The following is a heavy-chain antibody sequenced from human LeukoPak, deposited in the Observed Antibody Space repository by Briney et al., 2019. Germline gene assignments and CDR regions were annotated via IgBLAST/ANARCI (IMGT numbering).Heavy chain of an antibody. CDR2: INPNSGGT. J-gene: IGHJ6*03. Sequence: ASVKVSCKASGYTFTGYYMHWVRQAPGQGLEWMGWINPNSGGTNYAQKSQGRVTMTRDTSISTAYMELSRLRSDDTAVYYCVREGVAVPAANYYYMDVWGKGTTVTVSS. CDR1: GYTFTGYY. D-gene: IGHD2-2*01. CDR3: VREGVAVPAANYYYMDV. V-gene: IGHV1-2*02.